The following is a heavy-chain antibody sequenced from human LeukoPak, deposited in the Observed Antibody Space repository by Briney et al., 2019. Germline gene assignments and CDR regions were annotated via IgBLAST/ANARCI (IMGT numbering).Heavy chain of an antibody. CDR3: ARARRGGPFDY. J-gene: IGHJ4*02. D-gene: IGHD3-16*01. Sequence: GGSLRLSCAASGFTFSDYYMSWLRQAPGKGLEWVSYVTSSGNTLEYADSVKGRFIISRDNDKNSLLLQMNSLRADDTAVYYCARARRGGPFDYWGQGTLVTASS. CDR1: GFTFSDYY. CDR2: VTSSGNTL. V-gene: IGHV3-11*01.